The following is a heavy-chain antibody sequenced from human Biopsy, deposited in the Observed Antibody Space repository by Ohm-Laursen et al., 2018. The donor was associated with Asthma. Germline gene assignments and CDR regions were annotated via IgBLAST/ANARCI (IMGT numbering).Heavy chain of an antibody. Sequence: SLRLSCSASGFTFGDYWMSWVRQVPGKGLEWVANIKHDGTEKNHVDSLKGRFTISRDNSKNTLYLQMNSLRAEGTAVYYCAKGHGDYVFPYFQHWGQGTLVTVSS. CDR3: AKGHGDYVFPYFQH. CDR2: IKHDGTEK. D-gene: IGHD4-17*01. V-gene: IGHV3-7*01. J-gene: IGHJ1*01. CDR1: GFTFGDYW.